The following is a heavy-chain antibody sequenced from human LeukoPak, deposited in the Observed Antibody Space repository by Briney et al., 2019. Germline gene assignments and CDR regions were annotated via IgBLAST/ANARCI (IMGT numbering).Heavy chain of an antibody. D-gene: IGHD4-17*01. J-gene: IGHJ3*01. Sequence: GGSLRLSCAASGLTFSNYAMTWVRQAPGKGLEWVSSITAGGGTSYTDSVKGRFTVYRDNSKNTLYLQMNSLRAGDTALYYFAKDPNGDYVGAFDSWGQGTMVTVSS. CDR2: ITAGGGT. CDR3: AKDPNGDYVGAFDS. V-gene: IGHV3-23*01. CDR1: GLTFSNYA.